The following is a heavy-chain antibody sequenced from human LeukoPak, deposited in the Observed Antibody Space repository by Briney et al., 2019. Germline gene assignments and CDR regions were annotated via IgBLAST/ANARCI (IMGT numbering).Heavy chain of an antibody. J-gene: IGHJ4*02. D-gene: IGHD6-19*01. CDR3: ARESQGYSSGWYNGYLDR. Sequence: SETLSLTCTVSGGSISSYYWSWIRQPPGKGLEWIGYIYYSGSTNYNPSLKSRVTISVDTSKNQFSLQLNSVTPEDTAFYYCARESQGYSSGWYNGYLDRWGQGTLVTVSS. CDR2: IYYSGST. V-gene: IGHV4-59*12. CDR1: GGSISSYY.